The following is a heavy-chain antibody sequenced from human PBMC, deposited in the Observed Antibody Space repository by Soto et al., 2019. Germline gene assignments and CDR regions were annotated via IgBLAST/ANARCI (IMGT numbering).Heavy chain of an antibody. CDR3: ARDRSTTGTTEAFDI. V-gene: IGHV3-21*01. J-gene: IGHJ3*02. Sequence: PGGSLRLSCAASGFTFSTYNMNWVRQAPGKGLEWVSSISSSSSYIYYADSVKGRFTISRDNAKNSLYLQMNSVRAEDTAVYYCARDRSTTGTTEAFDIWGQGTMVTVSS. D-gene: IGHD1-1*01. CDR1: GFTFSTYN. CDR2: ISSSSSYI.